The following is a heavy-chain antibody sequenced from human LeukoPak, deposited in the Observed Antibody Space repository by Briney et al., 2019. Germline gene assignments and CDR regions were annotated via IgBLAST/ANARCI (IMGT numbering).Heavy chain of an antibody. J-gene: IGHJ6*02. Sequence: SETLSLTCTVSGGSISSYYWRWIRQPPGKGLEWIGYIYYSGSTNYNPSLKSRVTISVDTSKNQFSLKLSSVTAADTAVYYCARVGDGSSSGYYYHYYYYYGMDVWGQGTTVTVSS. D-gene: IGHD3-22*01. V-gene: IGHV4-59*01. CDR3: ARVGDGSSSGYYYHYYYYYGMDV. CDR1: GGSISSYY. CDR2: IYYSGST.